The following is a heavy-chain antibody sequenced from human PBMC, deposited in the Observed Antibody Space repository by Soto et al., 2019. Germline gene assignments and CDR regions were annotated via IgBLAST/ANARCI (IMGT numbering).Heavy chain of an antibody. CDR2: ISGSGYT. CDR1: GFSFSTYT. CDR3: ATLYDYIWGSYRRTPYSFEY. J-gene: IGHJ4*02. V-gene: IGHV3-23*01. Sequence: GGSLRLSCAASGFSFSTYTMSWVRQAPGKGLEWVSGISGSGYTYYADSVRGRFTISRDNSKSTLYLQMDNLRAEDTAVYYCATLYDYIWGSYRRTPYSFEYWGQGTLVTVSS. D-gene: IGHD3-16*02.